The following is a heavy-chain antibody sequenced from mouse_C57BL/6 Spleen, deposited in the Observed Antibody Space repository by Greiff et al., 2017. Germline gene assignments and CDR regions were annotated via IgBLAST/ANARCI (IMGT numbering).Heavy chain of an antibody. CDR3: ARTFYDYGYYFDY. V-gene: IGHV2-9-1*01. CDR2: IWTGGGK. CDR1: GFSLTSYA. J-gene: IGHJ2*01. D-gene: IGHD2-4*01. Sequence: VKLMESGPGLVAPSQSLSITCTVSGFSLTSYAISWVRQPPGKGLEWLGVIWTGGGKNYNSALKSRLSISKDNSKSQVFLKMNSLQTDDTARYYCARTFYDYGYYFDYWGQGTTLTVSS.